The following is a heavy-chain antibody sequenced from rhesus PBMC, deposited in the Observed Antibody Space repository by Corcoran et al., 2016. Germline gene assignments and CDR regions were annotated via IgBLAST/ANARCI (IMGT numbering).Heavy chain of an antibody. CDR3: ARARTGVIIHDY. CDR2: LYGKRASN. Sequence: QVPLQESGPGLVQPSETLSLTCPVSAGSVSPYYSLHWIRAPPGKGLEWIGNLYGKRASNYYNPSLKSRVTISKDTFKNQFFLKLSSVTAADTAVYYCARARTGVIIHDYWGQGVLVTVSS. D-gene: IGHD3-34*01. V-gene: IGHV4S9*01. J-gene: IGHJ4*01. CDR1: AGSVSPYYS.